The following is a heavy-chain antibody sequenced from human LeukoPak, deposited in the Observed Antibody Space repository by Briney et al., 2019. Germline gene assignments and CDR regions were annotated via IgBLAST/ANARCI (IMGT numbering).Heavy chain of an antibody. Sequence: PRGSLRLSCAVSGFTFTSHWMSWVRQAPGKGLEWVARMNLDESEKYYVDSVKGRFTISRDNAKTSLYLEMNSLRAEDTAVYYCARDATYCTNGVCYTRFDYWGQGTLVTVSS. CDR1: GFTFTSHW. CDR2: MNLDESEK. V-gene: IGHV3-7*01. D-gene: IGHD2-8*01. J-gene: IGHJ4*02. CDR3: ARDATYCTNGVCYTRFDY.